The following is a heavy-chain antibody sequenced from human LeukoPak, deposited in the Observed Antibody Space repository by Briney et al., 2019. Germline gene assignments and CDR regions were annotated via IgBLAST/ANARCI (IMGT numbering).Heavy chain of an antibody. CDR1: GFTFSSYA. CDR2: FSGSGGNT. Sequence: PGGSPRLSCAASGFTFSSYAMSWVRQAPGKGLEWVSAFSGSGGNTYYADSVKGRFTISRDNSKNTLYLQMNSLRAEDTAVYFCAKEWTVTTKIDSWGQGTLVTVSS. CDR3: AKEWTVTTKIDS. V-gene: IGHV3-23*01. J-gene: IGHJ4*02. D-gene: IGHD4-11*01.